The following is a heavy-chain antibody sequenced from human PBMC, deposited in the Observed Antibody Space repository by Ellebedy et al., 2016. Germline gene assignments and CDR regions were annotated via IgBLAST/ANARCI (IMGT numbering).Heavy chain of an antibody. J-gene: IGHJ6*02. V-gene: IGHV4-59*01. CDR1: GGSINTYY. CDR2: TYYNGRT. CDR3: ARASAVTKYYHAMDV. Sequence: SETLSLTXSVSGGSINTYYCTCIRQPPGKGLEWIGHTYYNGRTNYNPSLKSRVTISVDTSKNQFSLTLTSVTAADTAVYYCARASAVTKYYHAMDVWGQGTTVTVSS. D-gene: IGHD4-17*01.